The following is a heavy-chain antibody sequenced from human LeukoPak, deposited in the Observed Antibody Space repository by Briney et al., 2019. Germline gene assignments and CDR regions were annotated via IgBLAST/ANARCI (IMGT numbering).Heavy chain of an antibody. CDR2: FDPEDGET. Sequence: ASVKVSCKVSGYTLTELSMHWVRQAPGKGLEWMGGFDPEDGETIYAQKFQGRVTMTEDTSTDTAYMELSSLRSEDTAVYYCKGYKRYGSGSYYWFDPWGQGTLVTVSS. J-gene: IGHJ5*02. CDR1: GYTLTELS. CDR3: KGYKRYGSGSYYWFDP. V-gene: IGHV1-24*01. D-gene: IGHD3-10*01.